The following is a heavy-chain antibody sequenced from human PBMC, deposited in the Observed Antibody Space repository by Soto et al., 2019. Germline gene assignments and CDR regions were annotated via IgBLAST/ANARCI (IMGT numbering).Heavy chain of an antibody. CDR1: GGSLSSGGYS. D-gene: IGHD5-12*01. J-gene: IGHJ4*02. Sequence: SETLSLTCAVSGGSLSSGGYSWSWILQPPGKGLEWIGYIYHSGSTYYNPSLKSRVTISVDRSKNQFSLKLSSVTAADTAVYYCAAGGGLPRYYWGQGTLVTVSS. CDR2: IYHSGST. CDR3: AAGGGLPRYY. V-gene: IGHV4-30-2*01.